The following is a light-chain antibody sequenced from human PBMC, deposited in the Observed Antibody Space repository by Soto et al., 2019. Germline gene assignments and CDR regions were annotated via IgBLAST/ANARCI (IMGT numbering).Light chain of an antibody. CDR1: QTVNTY. J-gene: IGKJ1*01. CDR2: AAS. CDR3: QQSYTTTWT. Sequence: DIQMTHSPSSLAASIGDRVTITFRASQTVNTYLHWYQQKPGKAPKLLISAASSLQSGVPPRFSGSGSETDFTLTISSLQPEDFATYSCQQSYTTTWTFGQGTKVDNK. V-gene: IGKV1-39*01.